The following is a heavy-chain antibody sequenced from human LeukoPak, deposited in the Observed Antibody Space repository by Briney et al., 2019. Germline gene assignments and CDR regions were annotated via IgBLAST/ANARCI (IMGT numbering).Heavy chain of an antibody. CDR1: GYSISSGYY. D-gene: IGHD3-22*01. V-gene: IGHV4-38-2*02. CDR3: ARCDSSGSSLDY. CDR2: IYHSGRT. J-gene: IGHJ4*02. Sequence: PSETLSLTCTVSGYSISSGYYWGWIRQPPGKGLEWIGSIYHSGRTYYSPSLKSRVTISVDTSKSQFSLKLTSVTAADTAVFYCARCDSSGSSLDYWGQGTLVTVSS.